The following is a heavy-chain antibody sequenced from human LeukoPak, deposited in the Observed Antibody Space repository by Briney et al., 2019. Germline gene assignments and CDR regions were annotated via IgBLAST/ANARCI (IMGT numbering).Heavy chain of an antibody. D-gene: IGHD2-15*01. J-gene: IGHJ4*02. Sequence: PGGSLRLSCAASGFTFSSYSMNWVRQAPGKGLEWVSSISSSSSYIYYADSVKGRFTISRDNAKNSLYLQMNSLRVEDTAVYYCATDGPPEEVVSATFDYWGRGALVTVSS. CDR2: ISSSSSYI. CDR1: GFTFSSYS. CDR3: ATDGPPEEVVSATFDY. V-gene: IGHV3-21*01.